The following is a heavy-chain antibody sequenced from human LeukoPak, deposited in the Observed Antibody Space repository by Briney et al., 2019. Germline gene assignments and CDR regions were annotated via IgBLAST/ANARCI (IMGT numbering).Heavy chain of an antibody. J-gene: IGHJ4*02. CDR2: INAGNGNI. Sequence: ASVKVSCKASGYTFTSYAMHWVRQALGQRLEWMGWINAGNGNIKYSQKFQGRVTITRDTSASTAYMELSSLRSEDTAVYYCARDQSSSWYNVFDYWGQGTLVTVSS. V-gene: IGHV1-3*01. CDR1: GYTFTSYA. D-gene: IGHD6-13*01. CDR3: ARDQSSSWYNVFDY.